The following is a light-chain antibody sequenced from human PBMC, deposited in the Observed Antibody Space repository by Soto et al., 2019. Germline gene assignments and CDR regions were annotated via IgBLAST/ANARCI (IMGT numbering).Light chain of an antibody. CDR2: GAS. V-gene: IGKV3-20*01. J-gene: IGKJ5*01. Sequence: EIGLTQSPGTLSLSPGERATLSCRASQSVSSSYLAWYQQKPGQAPRLLIYGASNRATGIPDRFSGSGSGTDFTLTISSLQPEDFATYYCQQANSFPLTFGQGTRLEIK. CDR1: QSVSSSY. CDR3: QQANSFPLT.